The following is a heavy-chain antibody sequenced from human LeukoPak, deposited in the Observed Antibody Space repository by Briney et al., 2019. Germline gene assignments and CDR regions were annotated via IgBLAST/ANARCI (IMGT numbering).Heavy chain of an antibody. J-gene: IGHJ4*02. V-gene: IGHV3-48*01. Sequence: GGSLRLSCAASGFTFSSYSMNWVRQAPGKGLEWVSYISSSSSTIYYADSVKGRFTISRDNAKNSLYLQMSSLRAEDTAVYYCAREYSGSGWSFDYWGQGTLVTVSS. CDR2: ISSSSSTI. D-gene: IGHD6-19*01. CDR3: AREYSGSGWSFDY. CDR1: GFTFSSYS.